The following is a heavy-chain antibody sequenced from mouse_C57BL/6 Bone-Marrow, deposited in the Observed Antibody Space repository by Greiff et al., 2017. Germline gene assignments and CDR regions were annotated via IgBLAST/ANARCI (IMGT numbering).Heavy chain of an antibody. CDR2: IWRGGST. Sequence: QVQLQESGPGLVQPSQSLSITCTVSGFSLTSYGVHWVRQSPGKGLEWLGVIWRGGSTDYNAAFMSRLSITKDNSKSQVFFKMNSLQADDTAIYYCAKNSDYSIYYFAYWGQGTTLTVSS. CDR1: GFSLTSYG. J-gene: IGHJ2*01. D-gene: IGHD2-5*01. CDR3: AKNSDYSIYYFAY. V-gene: IGHV2-5*01.